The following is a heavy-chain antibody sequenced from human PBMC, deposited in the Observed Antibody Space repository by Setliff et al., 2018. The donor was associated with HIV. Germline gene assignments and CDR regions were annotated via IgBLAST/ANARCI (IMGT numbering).Heavy chain of an antibody. CDR3: ARGMDYYDTSGYYQYYFDY. CDR1: GGAFISHT. D-gene: IGHD3-22*01. J-gene: IGHJ4*02. CDR2: IIPILGIP. V-gene: IGHV1-69*02. Sequence: EASVKVSCKASGGAFISHTFTWVRQAPGQGLEWMGRIIPILGIPNYAQNFQGRLTISADKSTRTAYLELSSLRSDDTAVYYCARGMDYYDTSGYYQYYFDYWGQGTMVTVS.